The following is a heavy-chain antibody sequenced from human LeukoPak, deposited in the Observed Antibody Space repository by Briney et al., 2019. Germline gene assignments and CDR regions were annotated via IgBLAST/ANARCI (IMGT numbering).Heavy chain of an antibody. J-gene: IGHJ4*02. CDR2: ISSSGSTI. Sequence: KPSETLSLTCAVYGGSFSGYYWSWIRQPPGKGLEWVSYISSSGSTIYYADSVKGRFTISRDNAKNSLYLQMNSLRAEDTAVYYCAREPLDYWGQGTLVTVSS. CDR3: AREPLDY. V-gene: IGHV3-11*04. CDR1: GGSFSGYY.